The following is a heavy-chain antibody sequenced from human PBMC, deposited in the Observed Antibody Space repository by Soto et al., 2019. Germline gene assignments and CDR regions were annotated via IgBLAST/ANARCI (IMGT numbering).Heavy chain of an antibody. D-gene: IGHD2-8*02. CDR2: INPDGSRI. Sequence: EVQLVESGGGLVQAGGSLRLSCAASGFALSSYWMHWVRRVPGKGLVWVPRINPDGSRIDYADSVRGRFTISRDNAKNTLFLQMNNLRAEDTALYHCARVPVGAYGKFDPWGQGTLVTVSS. CDR1: GFALSSYW. J-gene: IGHJ5*02. V-gene: IGHV3-74*01. CDR3: ARVPVGAYGKFDP.